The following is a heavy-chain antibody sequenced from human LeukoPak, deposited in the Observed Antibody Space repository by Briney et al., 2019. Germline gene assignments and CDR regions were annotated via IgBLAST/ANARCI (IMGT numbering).Heavy chain of an antibody. CDR2: INHSGST. CDR1: GFTFSSYS. V-gene: IGHV4-34*01. Sequence: GSLRLSCAASGFTFSSYSMNWVRQPPGKGLEWIGEINHSGSTNYNPSLKSRVTISVDTSKNQFSLKLSSVTAADTAVYYCASLADSGSYPLDYWGQGTLVTVSS. D-gene: IGHD1-26*01. CDR3: ASLADSGSYPLDY. J-gene: IGHJ4*02.